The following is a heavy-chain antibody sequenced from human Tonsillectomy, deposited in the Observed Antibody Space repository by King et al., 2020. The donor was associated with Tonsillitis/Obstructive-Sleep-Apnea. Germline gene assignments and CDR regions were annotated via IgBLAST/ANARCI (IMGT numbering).Heavy chain of an antibody. Sequence: VQLVESGGGLVQPGGSLRLSCAASGFTFSDYEMNWVRQAPGKGLEWVSYISISGNTVYYADSVKGRFTISRDNAKNSLYLQMNSLRAEDTDVYYYARRVPYYGMDVWGQGTTVTVSS. CDR2: ISISGNTV. V-gene: IGHV3-48*03. CDR1: GFTFSDYE. J-gene: IGHJ6*02. D-gene: IGHD4/OR15-4a*01. CDR3: ARRVPYYGMDV.